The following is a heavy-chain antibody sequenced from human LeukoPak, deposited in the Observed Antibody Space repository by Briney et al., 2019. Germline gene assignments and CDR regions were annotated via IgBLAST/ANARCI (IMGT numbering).Heavy chain of an antibody. Sequence: ASEKVSCKASGYTFTSYDINWVRQATGQGLEWMGWMNPNSGNTGYAQKFQGRVTMTRNTSISTAYMELSSLRSEDTAVYYCARARDNVLLWFGELLYAFDIWGQGTMVTVSS. V-gene: IGHV1-8*01. D-gene: IGHD3-10*01. CDR3: ARARDNVLLWFGELLYAFDI. J-gene: IGHJ3*02. CDR1: GYTFTSYD. CDR2: MNPNSGNT.